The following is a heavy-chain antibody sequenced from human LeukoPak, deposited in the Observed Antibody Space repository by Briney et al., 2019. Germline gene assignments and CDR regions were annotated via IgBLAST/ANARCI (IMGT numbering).Heavy chain of an antibody. D-gene: IGHD3-16*02. CDR2: ISSSSSYI. CDR3: ARDKGLSSAY. CDR1: GFTFSSYS. Sequence: PGGSLRLSCAASGFTFSSYSMNWVRQAPGKGLEWVSSISSSSSYIYYADSVKGRFTISRDNSKNTLYLQMNSLRAEDTAVYYCARDKGLSSAYWGQGTLVTVSS. J-gene: IGHJ4*02. V-gene: IGHV3-21*01.